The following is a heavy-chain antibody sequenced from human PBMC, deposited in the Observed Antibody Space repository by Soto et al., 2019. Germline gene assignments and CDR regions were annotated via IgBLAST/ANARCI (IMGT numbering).Heavy chain of an antibody. J-gene: IGHJ4*02. CDR3: AKVMGIAAAGTDYYFDY. CDR1: GFTFSSYA. CDR2: ISGSGGST. D-gene: IGHD6-13*01. V-gene: IGHV3-23*01. Sequence: GGSLRLSCAASGFTFSSYAMSWVRQAPGKGLEWVSAISGSGGSTYYADSVKGRFTISRDNSKNTLYLQMNSLSAEDTAVYYCAKVMGIAAAGTDYYFDYWGQGTLVTVSS.